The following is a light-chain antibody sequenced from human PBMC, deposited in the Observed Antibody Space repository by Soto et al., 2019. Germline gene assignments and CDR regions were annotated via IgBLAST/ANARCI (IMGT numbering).Light chain of an antibody. V-gene: IGKV1-17*01. CDR1: QSIHND. CDR3: LQHNSYPHT. J-gene: IGKJ5*01. CDR2: DAF. Sequence: DIEMKQSPASLSASLGDRATITCRASQSIHNDMSWYLQKPGQAPRLLIYDAFILAPEVPARFSGSWSGTEFTLTLSSLQPEDFATYYCLQHNSYPHTFGGGTRLEIK.